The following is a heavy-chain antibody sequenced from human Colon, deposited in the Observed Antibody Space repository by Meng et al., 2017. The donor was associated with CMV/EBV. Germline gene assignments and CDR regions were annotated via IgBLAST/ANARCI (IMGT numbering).Heavy chain of an antibody. Sequence: GESLKISCGGSGFTVSSNDMSWVRQAPGKGPEWVANLNRDGSGKYYVDSVKGRFTISRDNAKNSVYLQMNSLRVEDTGVYYCVQERLAWGQGTLVTVSS. V-gene: IGHV3-7*01. D-gene: IGHD6-19*01. CDR1: GFTVSSND. J-gene: IGHJ5*02. CDR3: VQERLA. CDR2: LNRDGSGK.